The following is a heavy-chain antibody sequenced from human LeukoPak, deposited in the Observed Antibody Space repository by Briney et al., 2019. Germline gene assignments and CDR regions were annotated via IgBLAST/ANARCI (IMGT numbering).Heavy chain of an antibody. CDR1: GGSISSSSYY. D-gene: IGHD5-12*01. V-gene: IGHV4-39*07. Sequence: SETLSLTCTVSGGSISSSSYYWGWIRQPPGKGLEWIGSIYYSGSTYYNPSLKSRVTISVDTSKNQFSLKLSSVTAADTAVYYCARDHLSGGYGRRGWFDPWGQGTLVTVSS. J-gene: IGHJ5*02. CDR2: IYYSGST. CDR3: ARDHLSGGYGRRGWFDP.